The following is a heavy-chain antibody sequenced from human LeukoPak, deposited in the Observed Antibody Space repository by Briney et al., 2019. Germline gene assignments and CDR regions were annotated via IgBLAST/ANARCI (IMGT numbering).Heavy chain of an antibody. Sequence: ASVKVSCKASGGTFSSYAISWVRQAPGQGLEWMGGIIPIFGTANYAQKFQGRVTITADKSTSTAYMELSGLRSEDTAVYYCARSLTYGDYVDYWGQGTLVTVSS. D-gene: IGHD4-17*01. CDR1: GGTFSSYA. CDR2: IIPIFGTA. V-gene: IGHV1-69*06. J-gene: IGHJ4*02. CDR3: ARSLTYGDYVDY.